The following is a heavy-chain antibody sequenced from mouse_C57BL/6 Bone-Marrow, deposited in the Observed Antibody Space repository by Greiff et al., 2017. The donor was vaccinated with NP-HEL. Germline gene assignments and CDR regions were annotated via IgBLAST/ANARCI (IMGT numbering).Heavy chain of an antibody. V-gene: IGHV1-5*01. Sequence: VQLQQSGTVLARPGASVKMSCKTSGYTFTSYWMHWVKQRPGQGLEWIGAIYPGNSDTSYNQKFKGKAKLTAVTSASTAYMELSSLTNEDSAVYYCTNNLDSSGYRFAYWGQGTLVTVSA. CDR3: TNNLDSSGYRFAY. D-gene: IGHD3-2*02. J-gene: IGHJ3*01. CDR2: IYPGNSDT. CDR1: GYTFTSYW.